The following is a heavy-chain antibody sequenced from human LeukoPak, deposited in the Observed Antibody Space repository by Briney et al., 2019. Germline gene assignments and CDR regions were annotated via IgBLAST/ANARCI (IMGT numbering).Heavy chain of an antibody. CDR1: GYTFTSYD. J-gene: IGHJ4*02. Sequence: GASVKVSCKASGYTFTSYDFKWVRQATGQRPEWMGWMSPNSGDTGYAQKFQDRVTMTRNTSISTAYMELSSLRSDDPAVYYCSRGPPNCGSDYWGPGTLVTVSS. CDR3: SRGPPNCGSDY. CDR2: MSPNSGDT. D-gene: IGHD7-27*01. V-gene: IGHV1-8*01.